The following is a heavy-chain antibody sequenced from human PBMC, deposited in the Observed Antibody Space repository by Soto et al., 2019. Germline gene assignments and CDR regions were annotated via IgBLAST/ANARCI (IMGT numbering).Heavy chain of an antibody. D-gene: IGHD6-19*01. CDR2: IKQDGSET. Sequence: EVQLVKSGGGLVQPGGSLRLPCAASGFTFKGYWMSWVRQAPGKGLEWVANIKQDGSETYYVDSVKGRFTISRDNAKSSLYLQMNSLRGEDTAMYYCARHSSGWYDAFDIWGQGTMVTVSS. CDR1: GFTFKGYW. J-gene: IGHJ3*02. V-gene: IGHV3-7*01. CDR3: ARHSSGWYDAFDI.